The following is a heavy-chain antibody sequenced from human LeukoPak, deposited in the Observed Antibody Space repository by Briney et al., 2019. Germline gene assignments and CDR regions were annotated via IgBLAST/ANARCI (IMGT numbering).Heavy chain of an antibody. Sequence: SETLSLTCAVYGGSFSGYYWSWIRQPPGKGLEWIGEINHSGSTNYNPSLKSRVTISVDTSKNQFSLKLSSVTAADTAVYYCARVVHGSHYYYYYGMDVWGQGTTVTVSS. D-gene: IGHD3-10*01. CDR1: GGSFSGYY. CDR2: INHSGST. CDR3: ARVVHGSHYYYYYGMDV. V-gene: IGHV4-34*01. J-gene: IGHJ6*02.